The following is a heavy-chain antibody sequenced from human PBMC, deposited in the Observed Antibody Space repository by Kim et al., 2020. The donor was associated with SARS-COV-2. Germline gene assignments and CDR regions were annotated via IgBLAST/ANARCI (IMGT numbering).Heavy chain of an antibody. J-gene: IGHJ4*02. V-gene: IGHV4-39*01. CDR2: YSGYT. Sequence: YSGYTHSNHSLKTRVTISGDTSKNQCSLNLNSVTAADTAVYYCARHADYWGQGTLVTVSS. CDR3: ARHADY.